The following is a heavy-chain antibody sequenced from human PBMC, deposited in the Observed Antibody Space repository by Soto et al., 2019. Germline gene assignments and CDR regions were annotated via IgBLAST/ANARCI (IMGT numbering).Heavy chain of an antibody. D-gene: IGHD6-19*01. CDR2: IYPGDSDT. CDR1: GYSFTSYW. J-gene: IGHJ6*02. CDR3: ARSPPYSSGWYAYYYYGMGV. Sequence: PGESLKISCKGSGYSFTSYWIGWVRQMPGKGLEWMGIIYPGDSDTRYSPPFQGQVTISADKSISTAYLQWSSLKASDTAMYYCARSPPYSSGWYAYYYYGMGVWGQGTTVTVSS. V-gene: IGHV5-51*01.